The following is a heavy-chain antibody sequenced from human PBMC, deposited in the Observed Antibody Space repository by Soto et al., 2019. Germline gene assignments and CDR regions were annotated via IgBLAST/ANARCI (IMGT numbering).Heavy chain of an antibody. V-gene: IGHV3-33*01. Sequence: QVQLVDSGGGVVQPGGSLRLSCAPSGFIFSSYGMHWVRQAPGKGLEWVAVIKYDGSNKYYADSVKGRFTISRDNAKDPKYLAMNSMRAEDTALYYCARVQQGRCRYDSPFDYWGQGTLVTVSS. D-gene: IGHD3-3*01. CDR1: GFIFSSYG. CDR2: IKYDGSNK. CDR3: ARVQQGRCRYDSPFDY. J-gene: IGHJ4*02.